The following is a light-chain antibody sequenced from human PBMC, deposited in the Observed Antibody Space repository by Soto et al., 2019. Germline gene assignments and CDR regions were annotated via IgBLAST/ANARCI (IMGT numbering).Light chain of an antibody. Sequence: QSVLTQPASVSGSPGQSITISCTGTSSDVGGYNYVSWYQQHPGKAPKLMIYDVSNRPSGVSNRFSGSKSGNTASLTISGLQAEDEADYYCSSCTSSSTXVFGTGNKVTVL. CDR2: DVS. CDR1: SSDVGGYNY. V-gene: IGLV2-14*01. CDR3: SSCTSSSTXV. J-gene: IGLJ1*01.